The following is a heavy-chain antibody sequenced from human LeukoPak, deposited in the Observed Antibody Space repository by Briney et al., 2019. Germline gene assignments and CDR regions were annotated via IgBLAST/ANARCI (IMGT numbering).Heavy chain of an antibody. CDR2: ISYDGSNK. CDR3: ARGRDYYGSGSYYKGSIDP. D-gene: IGHD3-10*01. CDR1: GFTFSGYA. V-gene: IGHV3-30*04. Sequence: PGGALRLSCAASGFTFSGYAMHWVRQAPGKGLEWVAVISYDGSNKYYADSVKGRFTISRDNSKNTLYLQMNSLRAEDTAVYYCARGRDYYGSGSYYKGSIDPWGQGTLVTVSS. J-gene: IGHJ5*02.